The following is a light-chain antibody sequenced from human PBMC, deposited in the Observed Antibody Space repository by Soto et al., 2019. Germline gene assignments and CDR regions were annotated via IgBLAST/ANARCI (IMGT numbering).Light chain of an antibody. J-gene: IGLJ2*01. CDR2: QDS. V-gene: IGLV3-1*01. CDR3: QAWDSSPGVG. Sequence: SYELTQPPSVSVSPGQTASITCSGDKLGDKYACWYQQKPGQSPVLVIYQDSKRPSGIPERFSGSNSGNTATLTISGTQAMDEADYYCQAWDSSPGVGFCGGTKVTVL. CDR1: KLGDKY.